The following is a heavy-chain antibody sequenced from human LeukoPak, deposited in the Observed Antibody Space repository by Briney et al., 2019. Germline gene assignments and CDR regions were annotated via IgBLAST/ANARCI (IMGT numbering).Heavy chain of an antibody. CDR1: GFVFSDYS. V-gene: IGHV3-48*04. D-gene: IGHD7-27*01. CDR3: ARDDNWGFDY. Sequence: GGSLRLSCAASGFVFSDYSMNWVRQAPGKGLEWVANSRGSASGLGSGNYYADSVEGRFTISRDNAKTSLYLQMNSLRAEDTAFYYRARDDNWGFDYWGQGALVTVSP. J-gene: IGHJ4*02. CDR2: SRGSASGLGSGN.